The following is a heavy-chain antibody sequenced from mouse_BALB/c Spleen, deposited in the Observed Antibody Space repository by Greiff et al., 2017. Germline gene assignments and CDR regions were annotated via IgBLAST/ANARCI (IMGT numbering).Heavy chain of an antibody. J-gene: IGHJ3*01. CDR3: ARDRLGPAY. D-gene: IGHD4-1*01. CDR1: GYTFTDYV. CDR2: IYPGSGST. Sequence: VKVVESGPELVKPGASVKMSCKASGYTFTDYVISWVKQRTGQGLEWIGEIYPGSGSTYYNEKFKGKATLTADKSSNTAYMQLSSLTSEDSAVYFCARDRLGPAYWGQGTLVTVSA. V-gene: IGHV1-77*01.